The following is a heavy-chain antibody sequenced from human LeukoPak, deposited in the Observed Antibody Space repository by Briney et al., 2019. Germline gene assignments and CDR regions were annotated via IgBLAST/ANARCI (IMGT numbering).Heavy chain of an antibody. CDR1: GGTFSSYA. V-gene: IGHV1-69*13. CDR3: ARVRSGSDSGWEAFDI. CDR2: IIPIFGTA. D-gene: IGHD6-19*01. Sequence: SVKVSCKASGGTFSSYAISWERQAPGQGLEWMGGIIPIFGTANYAQKFQGRVTITADESTSTAYMELSSLRSEDTAVYYCARVRSGSDSGWEAFDIWGQGTMVTVSS. J-gene: IGHJ3*02.